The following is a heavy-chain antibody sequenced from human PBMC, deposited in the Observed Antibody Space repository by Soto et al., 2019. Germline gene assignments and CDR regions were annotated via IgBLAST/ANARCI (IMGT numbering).Heavy chain of an antibody. CDR2: VLYDGSKK. CDR1: GFKFSDYG. J-gene: IGHJ4*02. Sequence: QVHLVESGGGVVQPGTSLRLSCRASGFKFSDYGMDWVRQAPGKGLEWVSRVLYDGSKKYYADSVKGRFTISRDNPRNTLYLQMDSLRAEDTGVYYCVKDLALMGDYWGQGTPVTVPS. CDR3: VKDLALMGDY. V-gene: IGHV3-30*18. D-gene: IGHD3-16*01.